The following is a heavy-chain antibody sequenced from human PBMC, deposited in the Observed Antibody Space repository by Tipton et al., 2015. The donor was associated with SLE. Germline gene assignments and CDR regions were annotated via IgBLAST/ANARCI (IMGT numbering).Heavy chain of an antibody. CDR3: ARGIAPRNYFDY. CDR1: GGTFSNYG. Sequence: QSGAEVKKPGSSVKVSCKASGGTFSNYGISWVRQAPGQGLEWMGGIIPIFGTANSAQKFQGRVTITTDESTSTAYMELSSLRSEDTAVYYCARGIAPRNYFDYWGQGTLVTVSS. J-gene: IGHJ4*02. V-gene: IGHV1-69*05. CDR2: IIPIFGTA. D-gene: IGHD6-6*01.